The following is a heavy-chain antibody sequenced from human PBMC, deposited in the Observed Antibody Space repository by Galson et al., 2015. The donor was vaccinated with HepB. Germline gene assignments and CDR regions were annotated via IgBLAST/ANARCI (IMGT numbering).Heavy chain of an antibody. J-gene: IGHJ4*02. V-gene: IGHV3-53*05. D-gene: IGHD6-19*01. Sequence: PLRLSCAVSGFTVSKYYVSWVRQTPGKGLEWVSFINSGGSAYYADSVKGRFTISRDNPKNTLYLQMNSLRPEGTAVYYCAGDWGTSGWLHWGQGTLVTVSS. CDR3: AGDWGTSGWLH. CDR2: INSGGSA. CDR1: GFTVSKYY.